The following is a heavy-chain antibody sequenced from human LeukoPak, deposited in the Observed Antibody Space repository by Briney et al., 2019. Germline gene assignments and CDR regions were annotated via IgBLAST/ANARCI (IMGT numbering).Heavy chain of an antibody. CDR3: VSRRTTALSLFDY. CDR2: IYHSGST. Sequence: SETLSLTCIVSGYSISSGYYWGWIRQSPGKGLEWIGSIYHSGSTYYNPSLKSRVTIPIDTPKNQFSLNLSSVTAADTAVYYCVSRRTTALSLFDYWGQGTLVTVSS. V-gene: IGHV4-38-2*02. J-gene: IGHJ4*02. D-gene: IGHD1-14*01. CDR1: GYSISSGYY.